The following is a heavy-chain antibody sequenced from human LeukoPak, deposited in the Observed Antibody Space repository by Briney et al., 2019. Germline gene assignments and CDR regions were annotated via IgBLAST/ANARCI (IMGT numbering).Heavy chain of an antibody. CDR3: AVVTSHPRYFDH. Sequence: PSETLSLTCTVSGGSISSSSYYWGWIRQPPGKGLEWIGSIYYSGSTYYNPSLKSRVTISVDTSKNQFSLKLSSVTAADTAIYYCAVVTSHPRYFDHWGQGTLITVSS. D-gene: IGHD2-21*02. J-gene: IGHJ4*02. CDR1: GGSISSSSYY. CDR2: IYYSGST. V-gene: IGHV4-39*07.